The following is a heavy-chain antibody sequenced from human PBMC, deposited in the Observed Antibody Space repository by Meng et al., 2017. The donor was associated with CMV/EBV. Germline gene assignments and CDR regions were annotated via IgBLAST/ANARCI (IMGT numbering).Heavy chain of an antibody. CDR1: TVGNYH. V-gene: IGHV1-46*01. CDR2: IDPTGGRT. Sequence: TVGNYHRQWERQAAGQGTEWVGRIDPTGGRTNYARDYEGRVTMTRDTSTNTVYLELTSLRDDDTAVYYCARSDCSRSSCYLATFDHWGQGTLVTVSS. D-gene: IGHD2-2*01. CDR3: ARSDCSRSSCYLATFDH. J-gene: IGHJ4*02.